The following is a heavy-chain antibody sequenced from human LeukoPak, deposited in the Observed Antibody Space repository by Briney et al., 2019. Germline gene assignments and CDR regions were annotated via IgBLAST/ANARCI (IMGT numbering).Heavy chain of an antibody. J-gene: IGHJ4*02. CDR1: GGSISSSSYY. D-gene: IGHD1-26*01. V-gene: IGHV4-39*01. CDR2: IYYSGST. CDR3: ARQGSYYGRDY. Sequence: PSETLSLTCTVSGGSISSSSYYWRWIRQPPGKGLEWIGSIYYSGSTYYNPSLKSRVTISVDTSKNQFSLKLSSVTAADTAVYYCARQGSYYGRDYWGQGTLVTVSP.